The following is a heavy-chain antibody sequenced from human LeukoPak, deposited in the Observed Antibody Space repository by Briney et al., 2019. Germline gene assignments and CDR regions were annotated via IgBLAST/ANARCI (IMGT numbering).Heavy chain of an antibody. D-gene: IGHD6-13*01. CDR3: ARDWGAAGLWDY. V-gene: IGHV3-7*05. CDR2: IKEDGSEK. CDR1: GFTFSNYW. Sequence: GGSLRLSCATSGFTFSNYWMSWVRQAPGKGLEWVANIKEDGSEKNYVDSVKGRFTISRDNAKNPLYLQMNSLRAEDTAIYYCARDWGAAGLWDYWGQGTLVTVSS. J-gene: IGHJ4*02.